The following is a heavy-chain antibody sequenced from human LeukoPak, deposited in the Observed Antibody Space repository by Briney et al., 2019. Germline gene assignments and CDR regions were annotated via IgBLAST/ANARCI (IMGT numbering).Heavy chain of an antibody. V-gene: IGHV4-59*01. Sequence: SETLSLTFTVSGXSISSFYWSWIRQPPGKALEWIGSIYYSGSTNYNPSLKSRVTMSVDTSKNQFSLKLSSVTAADTALYYCARGGRYFDYWGQGTLVTVSS. CDR2: IYYSGST. J-gene: IGHJ4*02. D-gene: IGHD3-16*01. CDR3: ARGGRYFDY. CDR1: GXSISSFY.